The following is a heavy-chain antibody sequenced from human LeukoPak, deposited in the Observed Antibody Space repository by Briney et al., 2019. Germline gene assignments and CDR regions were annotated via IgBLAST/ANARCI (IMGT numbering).Heavy chain of an antibody. CDR2: STHSGST. J-gene: IGHJ6*03. CDR1: GGSFSGHY. D-gene: IGHD3-22*01. CDR3: ARGRQDVTMIVVVMTAVSYYLDV. Sequence: PSETLSLTCAVYGGSFSGHYWTWIRQTPDKGLEWIGESTHSGSTNYNPSLKSRVTISVDTSKNQFSLKLSSVTAADTAVYYCARGRQDVTMIVVVMTAVSYYLDVWGKGTTVTVS. V-gene: IGHV4-34*01.